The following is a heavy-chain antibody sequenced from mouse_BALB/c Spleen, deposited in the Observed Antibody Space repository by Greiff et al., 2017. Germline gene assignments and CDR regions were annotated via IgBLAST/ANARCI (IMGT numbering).Heavy chain of an antibody. CDR1: GFTFSSFG. V-gene: IGHV5-17*02. CDR3: ARCNYVGAMDY. J-gene: IGHJ4*01. Sequence: DVMLVESGGGLVQPGGSRKLSCAASGFTFSSFGMHWVRQAPEKGLEWVAYISSGSSTIYYADTVKGRFTISRDNPKNTLFLQMTSLRSEDTAMYYCARCNYVGAMDYWGQGTSVTVSS. CDR2: ISSGSSTI. D-gene: IGHD2-1*01.